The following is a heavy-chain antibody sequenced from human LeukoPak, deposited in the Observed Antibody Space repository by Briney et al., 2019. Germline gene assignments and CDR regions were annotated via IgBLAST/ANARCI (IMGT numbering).Heavy chain of an antibody. V-gene: IGHV3-7*04. D-gene: IGHD2-21*01. CDR2: IKRDGTEK. CDR3: VRGDWYSES. J-gene: IGHJ4*02. CDR1: GFNFSDSR. Sequence: PGGSLRLSCATSGFNFSDSRMTWVRQAPGKVLQWVANIKRDGTEKHFLDSVEGRFTISRDNAKKSLYLLMNSLRPQDTAVYFCVRGDWYSESWGQGTLVTVSS.